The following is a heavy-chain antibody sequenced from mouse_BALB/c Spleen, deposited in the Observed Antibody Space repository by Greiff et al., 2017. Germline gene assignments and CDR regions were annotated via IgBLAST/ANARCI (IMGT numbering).Heavy chain of an antibody. D-gene: IGHD1-1*01. CDR3: ARWDGTFDY. CDR2: ISTYYGNT. Sequence: QVQLKQSGPELVRPGVSVKISCKGSGYTFTDYAMHWVKQSHAKSLEWIGVISTYYGNTNYNQKFKGKATMTVDKSSSTAYMELARLTSEDSAIYYCARWDGTFDYWGQGTTLTVSS. J-gene: IGHJ2*01. V-gene: IGHV1-67*01. CDR1: GYTFTDYA.